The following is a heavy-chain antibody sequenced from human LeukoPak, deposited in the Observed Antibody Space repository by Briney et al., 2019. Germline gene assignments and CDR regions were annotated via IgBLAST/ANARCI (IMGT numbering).Heavy chain of an antibody. CDR2: ISRNGGST. CDR3: ARGGRGHDFSPNYYYGLDV. V-gene: IGHV3-64*01. CDR1: GFTFDSYG. D-gene: IGHD5-12*01. J-gene: IGHJ6*02. Sequence: GGSLRLSCAASGFTFDSYGMHWVRQAPGKGLEYVSAISRNGGSTFYANSVKVRFTISRDNSKTTLYLQMGSLRAEDTAVYYCARGGRGHDFSPNYYYGLDVWGQGTTVTVSS.